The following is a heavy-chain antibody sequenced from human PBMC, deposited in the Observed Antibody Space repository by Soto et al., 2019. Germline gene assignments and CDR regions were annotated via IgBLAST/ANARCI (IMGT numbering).Heavy chain of an antibody. V-gene: IGHV3-21*01. Sequence: PGGSLAISCASSGFTFSTYSMNWARQAPGKGLEWVSSISSSSSSTYIYYADSVKGRFTISRDNAKNSLYLQMNSLRPEDTAVYYCARQGSSTKYYTMDVWGQGTTVTVSS. CDR1: GFTFSTYS. CDR3: ARQGSSTKYYTMDV. J-gene: IGHJ6*02. D-gene: IGHD2-2*01. CDR2: ISSSSSSTYI.